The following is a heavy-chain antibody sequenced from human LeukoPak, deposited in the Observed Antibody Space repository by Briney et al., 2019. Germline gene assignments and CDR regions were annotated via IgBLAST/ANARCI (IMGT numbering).Heavy chain of an antibody. D-gene: IGHD3-3*01. Sequence: PGGSLRLTCAASGFTFSSYAMSWVRQAPGKGLEWVSAISGSGGSTYYADSVKGRFTISRDNSENTLYLQMNSLRAEDTAVYYCAKDRSQGITIFGVVPDYWGQGTLVTVSS. CDR1: GFTFSSYA. CDR2: ISGSGGST. J-gene: IGHJ4*02. V-gene: IGHV3-23*01. CDR3: AKDRSQGITIFGVVPDY.